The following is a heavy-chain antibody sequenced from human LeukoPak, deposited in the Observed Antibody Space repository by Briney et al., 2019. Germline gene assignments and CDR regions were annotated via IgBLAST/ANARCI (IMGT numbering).Heavy chain of an antibody. CDR1: GYTLTELS. J-gene: IGHJ4*02. V-gene: IGHV1-24*01. CDR3: ATAHSYDSSGYLFDY. Sequence: VASVKVSCKVSGYTLTELSMHWARQAPGKGLEWMGGFDPEDGETIYAQKFQGRVTMTEDTSTDTAYMELSSLRSEDTAVYYCATAHSYDSSGYLFDYWGQGTLVTVSS. D-gene: IGHD3-22*01. CDR2: FDPEDGET.